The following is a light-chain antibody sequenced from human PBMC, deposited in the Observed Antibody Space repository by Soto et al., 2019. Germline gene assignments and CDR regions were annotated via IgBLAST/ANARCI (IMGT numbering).Light chain of an antibody. CDR1: QSVSNNY. CDR3: LQHNSYPFS. CDR2: GAS. V-gene: IGKV3-20*01. J-gene: IGKJ3*01. Sequence: EIMLTQSPGTLSLSPGERATLSCRASQSVSNNYLAWYQQKPGQAPRLLIYGASNRATGIPDRFSGSGSGTDFTLTISSLQPEDFATYYCLQHNSYPFSFGPGTKVDVK.